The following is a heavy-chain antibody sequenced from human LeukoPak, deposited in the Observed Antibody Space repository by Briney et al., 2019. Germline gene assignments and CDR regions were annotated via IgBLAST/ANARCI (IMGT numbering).Heavy chain of an antibody. Sequence: PGGSLRLSCAASGFTFSSYAMHWVRQAPGKGLEWVAVISYDGSNKYYADSVKGRFTISRDNSKNTLYLQMNSLRAEDTAVYYCAREQGIAAAGLNWFDPWGQGTLVTVSS. V-gene: IGHV3-30*04. D-gene: IGHD6-13*01. CDR3: AREQGIAAAGLNWFDP. CDR1: GFTFSSYA. CDR2: ISYDGSNK. J-gene: IGHJ5*02.